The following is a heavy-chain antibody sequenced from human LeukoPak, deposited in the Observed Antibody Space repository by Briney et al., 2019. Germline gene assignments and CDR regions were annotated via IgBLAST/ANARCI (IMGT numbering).Heavy chain of an antibody. V-gene: IGHV3-21*01. Sequence: PGGSLRLSCAASGFTFDDYAMHWVRQAPGKGLEWVSSISSSSSYIYYADSVKGRFTISRDNAKNSLYLQMNSLRAEDTAVYYCARVPIYCSSTSCYLDYWGQGTLVTVSS. CDR3: ARVPIYCSSTSCYLDY. CDR1: GFTFDDYA. J-gene: IGHJ4*02. D-gene: IGHD2-2*01. CDR2: ISSSSSYI.